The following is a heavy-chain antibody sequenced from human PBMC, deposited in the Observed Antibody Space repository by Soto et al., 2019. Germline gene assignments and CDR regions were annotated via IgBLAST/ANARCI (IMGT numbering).Heavy chain of an antibody. V-gene: IGHV3-30*14. D-gene: IGHD2-15*01. CDR2: ISYDGSNE. Sequence: PGGSLRLSCATSGFTPNTFAVHWVRQAPGKGLEWVAAISYDGSNEYYADSVKGRFTISRDDSKNTLFLQMNSLRAEDTAVYYCATAKLLLPWLFDYWGQGTLVTVSS. CDR3: ATAKLLLPWLFDY. J-gene: IGHJ4*02. CDR1: GFTPNTFA.